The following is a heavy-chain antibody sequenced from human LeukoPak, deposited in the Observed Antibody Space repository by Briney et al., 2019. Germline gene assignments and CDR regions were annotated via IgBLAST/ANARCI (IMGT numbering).Heavy chain of an antibody. Sequence: ASVKVSCKASGYTFTSYAMHWVRQAPGQRLEWMGWINAGNDNTKYSQKFQGRVTITRDTSASTAYMELSSLRSEDTAVYYCARVPPGYDILTGYYTVPYFDYWGQGTLVTVSS. CDR3: ARVPPGYDILTGYYTVPYFDY. CDR1: GYTFTSYA. CDR2: INAGNDNT. V-gene: IGHV1-3*01. D-gene: IGHD3-9*01. J-gene: IGHJ4*02.